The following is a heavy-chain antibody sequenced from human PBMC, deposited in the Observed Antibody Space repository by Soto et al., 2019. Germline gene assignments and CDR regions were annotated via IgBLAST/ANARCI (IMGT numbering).Heavy chain of an antibody. CDR1: GGSISSGGYY. J-gene: IGHJ4*02. D-gene: IGHD3-22*01. CDR3: ARDRGARDYDSSGYFDY. Sequence: QVQLQESGPGLVKPSQTLYLTCTVSGGSISSGGYYWSWIRQHPGKGLEWIGYIYYSGSTYYNPSLKSRVTISVDTSKNQFSLKLSSVTAADTAVYYCARDRGARDYDSSGYFDYWGQGTLVTVSS. CDR2: IYYSGST. V-gene: IGHV4-31*03.